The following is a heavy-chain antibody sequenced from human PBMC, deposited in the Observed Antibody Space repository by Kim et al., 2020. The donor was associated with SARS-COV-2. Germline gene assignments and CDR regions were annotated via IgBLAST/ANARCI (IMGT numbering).Heavy chain of an antibody. Sequence: GESLKTSCKGSGYSFTNYWIGWVRQMPGKGLEWMGIIYPGDSDTRYSPSFQGQVTISADKSISTAYLQWSSLKASDTAIYYCARRGYCTNGVCSAYFFDYWGQGTLVTVSS. J-gene: IGHJ4*02. CDR3: ARRGYCTNGVCSAYFFDY. CDR1: GYSFTNYW. D-gene: IGHD2-8*01. CDR2: IYPGDSDT. V-gene: IGHV5-51*01.